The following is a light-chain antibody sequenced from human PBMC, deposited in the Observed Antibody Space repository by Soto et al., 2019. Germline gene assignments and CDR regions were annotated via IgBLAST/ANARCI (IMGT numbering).Light chain of an antibody. CDR1: QSVSSSY. CDR2: GAS. CDR3: QQYGSSPYT. V-gene: IGKV3-20*01. J-gene: IGKJ2*01. Sequence: EIVLTQSPGTLSLSPGERATLSCRASQSVSSSYLAWYQQKPGQAPRLLIYGASSRATGIPDRFGGSGSGRDFTRTISRLEPEDFAVYYCQQYGSSPYTFGQGTKLEIK.